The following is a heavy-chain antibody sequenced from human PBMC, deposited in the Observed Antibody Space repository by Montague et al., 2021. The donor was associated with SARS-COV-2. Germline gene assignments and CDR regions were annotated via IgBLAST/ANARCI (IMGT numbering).Heavy chain of an antibody. D-gene: IGHD4-17*01. CDR3: ARLMTTVSYYYGMDV. Sequence: SETLSLTCAVSGGSVDSGSYFWGWIRQPPGKGLEWIGSIYYSGSTYYNPSLKSRVTISVDTSKNQFSLKLSSVTAADTAVYYCARLMTTVSYYYGMDVWGQGTTVTVSS. V-gene: IGHV4-39*01. CDR1: GGSVDSGSYF. J-gene: IGHJ6*02. CDR2: IYYSGST.